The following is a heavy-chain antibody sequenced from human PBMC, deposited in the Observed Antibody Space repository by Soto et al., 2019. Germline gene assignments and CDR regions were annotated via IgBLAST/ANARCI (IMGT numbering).Heavy chain of an antibody. CDR2: IDQNGIT. J-gene: IGHJ6*02. CDR3: ARLNRDYYYYGMDG. Sequence: PSGPLSRTGSGSDDPLSSSKWWTWIRQTPGKGLEWIGKIDQNGITNYNPSLESRVTILKDNSKNQLSLKLTSVTAVDSAGDYCARLNRDYYYYGMDGWGQGATVTFSS. CDR1: DDPLSSSKW. V-gene: IGHV4-4*02.